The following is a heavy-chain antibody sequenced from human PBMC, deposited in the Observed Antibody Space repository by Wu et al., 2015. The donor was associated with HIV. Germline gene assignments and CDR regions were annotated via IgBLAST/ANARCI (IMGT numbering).Heavy chain of an antibody. Sequence: QVQLVQSGAEVKKPGVSVKVSCKASGYTFIGYYLHWVRQAPGQGLEWMGWIIPNRAATNYAQKFRGRVTMTGDTSISTAYMELRSLRFDDTAVYYCAFGQAATISDYFYMDVWGKGTTVTVSS. D-gene: IGHD5-12*01. V-gene: IGHV1-2*02. J-gene: IGHJ6*03. CDR1: GYTFIGYY. CDR2: IIPNRAAT. CDR3: AFGQAATISDYFYMDV.